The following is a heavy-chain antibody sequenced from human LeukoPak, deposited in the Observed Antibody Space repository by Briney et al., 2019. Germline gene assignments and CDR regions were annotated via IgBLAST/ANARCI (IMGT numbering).Heavy chain of an antibody. J-gene: IGHJ5*02. Sequence: ASVKVSCKVSGYTLTELSMHWVRQAPGKGLEWMGGFDPEDGETIYAQKFQGRVTMTEDTSTDTAYMELSSLRSEDTAVYYCATRAGVGSSWFDWFDPWGQGTLVTVSS. V-gene: IGHV1-24*01. D-gene: IGHD6-13*01. CDR3: ATRAGVGSSWFDWFDP. CDR2: FDPEDGET. CDR1: GYTLTELS.